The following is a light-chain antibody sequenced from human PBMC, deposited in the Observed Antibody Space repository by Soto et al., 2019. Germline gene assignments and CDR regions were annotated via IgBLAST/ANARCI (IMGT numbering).Light chain of an antibody. Sequence: EIVLTQSPATLSVSPGDSATLSCRASQSVGPNLVWYQQRFGQSPRLLIYHVSTRATGVPARFSGSGSETEFTLTIRSLQPEDFAVFFCKQYGTSEIIVGQGTRLEIK. CDR1: QSVGPN. CDR3: KQYGTSEII. CDR2: HVS. V-gene: IGKV3-15*01. J-gene: IGKJ5*01.